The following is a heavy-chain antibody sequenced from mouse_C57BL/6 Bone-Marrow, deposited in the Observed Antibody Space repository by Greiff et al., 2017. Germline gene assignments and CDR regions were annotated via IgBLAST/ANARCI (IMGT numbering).Heavy chain of an antibody. CDR1: GYSFTGYY. V-gene: IGHV1-42*01. CDR3: AALYYDYDGGFAY. D-gene: IGHD2-4*01. CDR2: INPSTGGT. J-gene: IGHJ3*01. Sequence: EVQLQQSGPELVKPGASVKISCKASGYSFTGYYMNWVKQSPEKSLEWIGEINPSTGGTTYNQKFKAKATLTVDKSSSTAYMQLKSLTSEDSAVYYCAALYYDYDGGFAYWGQGTLVTVSA.